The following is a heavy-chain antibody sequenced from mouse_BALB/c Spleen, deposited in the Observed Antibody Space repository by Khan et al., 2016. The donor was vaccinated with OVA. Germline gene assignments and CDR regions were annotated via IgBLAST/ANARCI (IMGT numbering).Heavy chain of an antibody. V-gene: IGHV3-8*02. CDR2: IIYTGYT. CDR3: ARSTYRYAFVY. CDR1: GDSITSGY. Sequence: MQLEESGPSLVKPSQTLSLTCSVTGDSITSGYWNWIRKFPGNKLEYMGYIIYTGYTYYNPSLKSRISITRPTSKNQYYLQLTSVTDEDTATYYCARSTYRYAFVYWGQGTLVTVSA. D-gene: IGHD2-12*01. J-gene: IGHJ3*01.